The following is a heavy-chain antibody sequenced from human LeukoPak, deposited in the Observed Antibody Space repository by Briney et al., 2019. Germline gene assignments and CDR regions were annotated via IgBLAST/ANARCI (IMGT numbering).Heavy chain of an antibody. D-gene: IGHD5-12*01. CDR1: GGSISSSSYY. V-gene: IGHV4-39*07. CDR3: ARDSVIVATIDY. Sequence: SETLSLTCTVSGGSISSSSYYWGWIRRPPGKGLEWIGSIYHSGSTYYNPSLKSRVTISVDTSKNQFSLKLSSVTAADTAVYYCARDSVIVATIDYWGQGTLVTVSS. CDR2: IYHSGST. J-gene: IGHJ4*02.